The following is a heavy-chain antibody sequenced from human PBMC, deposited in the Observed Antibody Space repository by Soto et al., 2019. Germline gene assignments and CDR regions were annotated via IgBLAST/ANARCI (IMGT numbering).Heavy chain of an antibody. CDR1: GFTFSSYG. CDR2: ISYDGNNK. Sequence: PGGSLRLSCVASGFTFSSYGMHWVRQAPGKGLEWVAVISYDGNNKYHVDSVKGRFTISRDNSKNTLFLQMNSLRAEDTAVYYCAKAQGYCSSTSCREACYYYGMDVWGQGTTVTVSS. D-gene: IGHD2-2*01. V-gene: IGHV3-30*18. CDR3: AKAQGYCSSTSCREACYYYGMDV. J-gene: IGHJ6*02.